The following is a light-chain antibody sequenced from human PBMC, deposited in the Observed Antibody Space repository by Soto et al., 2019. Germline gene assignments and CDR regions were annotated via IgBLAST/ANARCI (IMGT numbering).Light chain of an antibody. CDR1: SSDVGGYNY. J-gene: IGLJ1*01. CDR2: EVS. V-gene: IGLV2-14*01. Sequence: QSALTQPASVSGSPGQSITISCTGTSSDVGGYNYVSWYQQHPGKAPKLMIYEVSNRPSGVSNRFSGPKSGNTASLTISGLQAEDEADYYCSSYTSSSCYVFGTGTKLTVL. CDR3: SSYTSSSCYV.